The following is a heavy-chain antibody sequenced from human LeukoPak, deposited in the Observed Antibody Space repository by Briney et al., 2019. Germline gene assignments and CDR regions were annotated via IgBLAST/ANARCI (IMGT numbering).Heavy chain of an antibody. CDR2: IYYGGST. CDR1: GGSISSNSYY. CDR3: ARCGGDCR. Sequence: SETLSLTCTVSGGSISSNSYYWGWIRQPPGKGLEWIGSIYYGGSTYYNPSLKSRVTISVDTSKNQFSLKLSSVTAADTAVYYCARCGGDCRWGQGTLVTVSS. D-gene: IGHD2-21*02. V-gene: IGHV4-39*01. J-gene: IGHJ4*02.